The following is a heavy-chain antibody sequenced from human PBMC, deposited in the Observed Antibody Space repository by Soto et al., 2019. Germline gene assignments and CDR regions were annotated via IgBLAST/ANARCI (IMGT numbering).Heavy chain of an antibody. V-gene: IGHV3-21*06. D-gene: IGHD6-13*01. CDR2: ISSSSDYI. Sequence: GGSLRLSCAASGLTFTIYTMNWVRQAPGKGLEWVSSISSSSDYIYYADSMKGRVTISRDNAKNSLFLDMNSLTGEDTAVYYCARARVYATGPLDFWGQGTLVTVSS. CDR3: ARARVYATGPLDF. J-gene: IGHJ4*02. CDR1: GLTFTIYT.